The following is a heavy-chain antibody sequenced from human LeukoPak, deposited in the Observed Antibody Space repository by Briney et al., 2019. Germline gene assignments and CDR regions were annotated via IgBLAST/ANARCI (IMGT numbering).Heavy chain of an antibody. Sequence: SETLSLTCTVSGGSLSSYYWSWIRQPPGKGLEWIGEINLSGSTNYNPSLESRVTMSLDTSKNQFSLKLSSVTAADTAVYYCARVDSSSRWYFDLWGRGTLVTVSS. V-gene: IGHV4-34*01. CDR1: GGSLSSYY. J-gene: IGHJ2*01. D-gene: IGHD6-6*01. CDR3: ARVDSSSRWYFDL. CDR2: INLSGST.